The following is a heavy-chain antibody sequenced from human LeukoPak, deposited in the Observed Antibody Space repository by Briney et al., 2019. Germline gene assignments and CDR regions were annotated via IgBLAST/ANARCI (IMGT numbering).Heavy chain of an antibody. Sequence: GGSLRLSCAASGFLFNKYWTTWVRQAPGKGLEWVANIKEDDSEIYYVDSVKGRFTISRDNAKKSLYLHMSSLRVEDTAVYFCGRLRSLDQWGQGTLVTVSS. CDR3: GRLRSLDQ. D-gene: IGHD5-24*01. CDR2: IKEDDSEI. V-gene: IGHV3-7*01. CDR1: GFLFNKYW. J-gene: IGHJ4*02.